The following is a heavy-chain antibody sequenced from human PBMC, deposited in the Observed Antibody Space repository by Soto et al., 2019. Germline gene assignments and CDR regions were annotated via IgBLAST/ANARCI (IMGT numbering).Heavy chain of an antibody. CDR2: ISYDGHNK. J-gene: IGHJ4*02. V-gene: IGHV3-30-3*01. D-gene: IGHD3-22*01. Sequence: RGSLLLSCTGSRLIFSNSAFHWVRQAPGKGLEWVALISYDGHNKYYADSVKGRFTISRDNSKNTLYLQMHSLRADDTAVYYCAREVASYDRSGFFDYWGQGALVTVSS. CDR1: RLIFSNSA. CDR3: AREVASYDRSGFFDY.